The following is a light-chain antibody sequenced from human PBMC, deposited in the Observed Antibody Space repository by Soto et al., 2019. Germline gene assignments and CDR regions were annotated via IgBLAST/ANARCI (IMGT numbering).Light chain of an antibody. V-gene: IGLV9-49*03. CDR3: GADHGSGRNFVWV. CDR1: SGYSNYE. J-gene: IGLJ3*02. Sequence: QSALTQPPSASASLGASVTLTCTLSSGYSNYEVDWYQQRPGKGPRFVMRVGTGGIVGSKGDGIPDRFSVLGSGLNRYLTIKNIQEEDESDYHCGADHGSGRNFVWVFGGGTKVTVL. CDR2: VGTGGIVG.